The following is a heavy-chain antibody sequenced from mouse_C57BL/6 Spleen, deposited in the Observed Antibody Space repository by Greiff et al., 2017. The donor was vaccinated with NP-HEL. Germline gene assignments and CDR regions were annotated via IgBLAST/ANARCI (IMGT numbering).Heavy chain of an antibody. CDR3: ARGDYSGTYFDY. CDR1: GFTFTDYY. J-gene: IGHJ2*01. D-gene: IGHD1-1*01. Sequence: EVKVVESGGGLVQPGGSLSLSCAASGFTFTDYYMSWVRQPPGKALEWLGFIRNKANGYTTEYSASVKGRFTISRDNSQSILYLQMNAQRAEDSATYYCARGDYSGTYFDYWGQGTTRTVSS. V-gene: IGHV7-3*01. CDR2: IRNKANGYTT.